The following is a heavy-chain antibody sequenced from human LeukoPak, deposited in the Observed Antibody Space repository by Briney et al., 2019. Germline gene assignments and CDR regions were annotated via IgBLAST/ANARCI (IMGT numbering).Heavy chain of an antibody. V-gene: IGHV4-39*01. Sequence: PSETLSLTCTVSGGSISSSGYYWGWIRQPPGKGLEWIGSIYYSGSTYYNPSLKSRVTISVDTSNNQFSLKLSAVTAADTTVYYCAIHAGHSYGVDYWGQGTLVTVSS. CDR2: IYYSGST. CDR1: GGSISSSGYY. CDR3: AIHAGHSYGVDY. D-gene: IGHD5-18*01. J-gene: IGHJ4*02.